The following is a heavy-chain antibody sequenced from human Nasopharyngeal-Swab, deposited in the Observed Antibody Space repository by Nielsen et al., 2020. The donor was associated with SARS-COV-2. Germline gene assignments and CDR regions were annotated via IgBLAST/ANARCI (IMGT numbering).Heavy chain of an antibody. J-gene: IGHJ6*02. V-gene: IGHV3-21*04. CDR3: AKDMEWFGELSSYYGMDV. CDR1: GFTFSSYS. CDR2: ISSSSSYT. Sequence: GESLKISCAASGFTFSSYSMNWVRQAPGKGLEWVSSISSSSSYTYYADSVKGRFTISRDNSKNTLYLQMNSLRAEDTAVYYCAKDMEWFGELSSYYGMDVWGQGTTVTVSS. D-gene: IGHD3-10*01.